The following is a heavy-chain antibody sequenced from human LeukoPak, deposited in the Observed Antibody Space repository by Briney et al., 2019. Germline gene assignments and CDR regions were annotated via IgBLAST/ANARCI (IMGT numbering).Heavy chain of an antibody. Sequence: GGSLRLSCVASGFTFRNYWMTWVRQAPGKGLEWVANIKPDGSEKYYVDSVRGRFTISRDNAKDSLYLQMNRLRAEDTAVYYCARNFGNVDYWGQGTLVTVSS. CDR1: GFTFRNYW. V-gene: IGHV3-7*05. D-gene: IGHD1-7*01. CDR3: ARNFGNVDY. CDR2: IKPDGSEK. J-gene: IGHJ4*02.